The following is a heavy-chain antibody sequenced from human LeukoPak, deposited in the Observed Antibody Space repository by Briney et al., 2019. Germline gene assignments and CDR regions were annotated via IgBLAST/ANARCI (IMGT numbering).Heavy chain of an antibody. CDR3: ARGCGGDCSLDY. CDR1: GYTFTGYY. D-gene: IGHD2-21*02. CDR2: INPNSGGT. J-gene: IGHJ4*02. V-gene: IGHV1-2*02. Sequence: ASVKVSCKASGYTFTGYYMHWVRQAPGQGLEWMGWINPNSGGTNYAQEFQGRVTITRDTSASTAYMELSSLRSEDMAVYYCARGCGGDCSLDYWGQGTLVTVSS.